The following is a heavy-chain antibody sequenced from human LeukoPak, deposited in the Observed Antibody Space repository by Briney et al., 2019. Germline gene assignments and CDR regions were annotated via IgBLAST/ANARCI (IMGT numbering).Heavy chain of an antibody. CDR1: GFTFSNYS. D-gene: IGHD5-18*01. CDR2: ISSLSSYI. J-gene: IGHJ4*02. V-gene: IGHV3-21*01. CDR3: ARGGPRDGYDY. Sequence: GGSLRLSCAASGFTFSNYSMNWVRQAPGKGLEWVSSISSLSSYIYYADSLKGRFTISRDNAKNSLYLQMNSLRAEDTAVYYCARGGPRDGYDYWGQGTLVTVSS.